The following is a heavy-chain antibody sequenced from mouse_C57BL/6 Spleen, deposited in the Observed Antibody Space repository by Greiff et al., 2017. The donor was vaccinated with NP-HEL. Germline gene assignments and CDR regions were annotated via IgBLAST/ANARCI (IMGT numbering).Heavy chain of an antibody. CDR2: IRDGGSYT. CDR1: GFTFSSYA. Sequence: EVMLVESGGGLVKPGGSLKLSCAASGFTFSSYAMSWVRQTPEQRLEWVATIRDGGSYTYYPDNVKGRFPLSRDNAKNNLYLQMGHLKAEDTAIYYCARDEAWCAYWGQGTLVTVSA. J-gene: IGHJ3*01. CDR3: ARDEAWCAY. V-gene: IGHV5-4*01.